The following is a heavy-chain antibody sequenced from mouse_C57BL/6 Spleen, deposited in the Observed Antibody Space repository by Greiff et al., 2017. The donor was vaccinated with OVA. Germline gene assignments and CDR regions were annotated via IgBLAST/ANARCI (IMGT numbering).Heavy chain of an antibody. CDR1: GFSLTSYG. CDR2: IWSGGST. CDR3: ARCYYGSRSYFDY. V-gene: IGHV2-2*01. J-gene: IGHJ2*01. Sequence: VQLQESGPGLVQPSQSLSITCTVSGFSLTSYGVHWVRQSPGKGLEWLGVIWSGGSTDYNAAFISRLSISKDNSKSQVFFKMNSLQADDTAIYYCARCYYGSRSYFDYWGQGTTLTVSS. D-gene: IGHD1-1*01.